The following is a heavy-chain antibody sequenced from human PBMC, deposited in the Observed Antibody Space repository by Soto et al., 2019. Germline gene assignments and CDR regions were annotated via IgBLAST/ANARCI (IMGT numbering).Heavy chain of an antibody. CDR1: GFPFNTYA. J-gene: IGHJ5*02. D-gene: IGHD2-21*01. V-gene: IGHV3-23*01. CDR3: ARDLRPGLIVPTKSGFDP. CDR2: TSIGGNT. Sequence: GGSLRLSCEASGFPFNTYAMAWFRQVPGMGLEWVSTTSIGGNTDLAESVRGRFTVSRDNSKNTLYLQMTNLRVEDAAIYFCARDLRPGLIVPTKSGFDPWGQGTXVTVSS.